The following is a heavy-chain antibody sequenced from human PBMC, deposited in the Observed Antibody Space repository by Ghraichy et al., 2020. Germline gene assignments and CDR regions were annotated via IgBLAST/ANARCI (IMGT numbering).Heavy chain of an antibody. J-gene: IGHJ3*01. D-gene: IGHD3-16*01. Sequence: GGSLRLSCAASGFSVGSNSMNWVRQAPGKGLEWVSIIYSDGSTKYADSVKGRFTISRDDSKNTVYLKMNSLRVEDTALYYCVDYAAFDLWGQGTMVTVSS. CDR3: VDYAAFDL. V-gene: IGHV3-53*01. CDR1: GFSVGSNS. CDR2: IYSDGST.